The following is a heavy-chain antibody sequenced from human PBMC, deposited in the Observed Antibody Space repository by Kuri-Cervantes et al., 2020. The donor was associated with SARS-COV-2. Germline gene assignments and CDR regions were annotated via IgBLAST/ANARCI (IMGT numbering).Heavy chain of an antibody. D-gene: IGHD1-26*01. V-gene: IGHV3-30*18. Sequence: LSLTCAASGFTFSSYGLHWVRQAPGKGLEWVAVISYDGSNKYYADSVKGRFTISRDNSKYTLYLQMNSQRAEDTAVYYCAKEYSGSWGYGYWGQGTLVTVSS. CDR3: AKEYSGSWGYGY. CDR2: ISYDGSNK. CDR1: GFTFSSYG. J-gene: IGHJ4*02.